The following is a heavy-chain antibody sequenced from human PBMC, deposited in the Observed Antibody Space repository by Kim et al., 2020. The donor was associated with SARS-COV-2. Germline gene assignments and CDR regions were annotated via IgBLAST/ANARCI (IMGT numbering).Heavy chain of an antibody. CDR2: ISYDGSNK. Sequence: GRSLRLSCAASGFTFSSCAMHWVRQAPGKGLEWVAVISYDGSNKNYADSVKGRFTISRDNSKNTLYLQMNSLRAEDTALYHCARDPWSRLRGLTYSYYGMDVWGQGTTVTVSS. D-gene: IGHD3-10*01. V-gene: IGHV3-30-3*01. J-gene: IGHJ6*02. CDR1: GFTFSSCA. CDR3: ARDPWSRLRGLTYSYYGMDV.